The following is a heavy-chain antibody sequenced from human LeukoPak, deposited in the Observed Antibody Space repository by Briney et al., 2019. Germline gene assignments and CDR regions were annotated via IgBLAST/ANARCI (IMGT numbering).Heavy chain of an antibody. Sequence: ASVKVSCKASGYTFTSYYMHWVRQAPGQGLEWMGIINPSGGSTSYAQKFQGRVTMTTDTSTSTAYMELRSLRSDDTAVYYCARDIGPPGYGYGYYYYYGMDVWGQGTTVTVSS. CDR2: INPSGGST. CDR3: ARDIGPPGYGYGYYYYYGMDV. J-gene: IGHJ6*02. CDR1: GYTFTSYY. D-gene: IGHD5-18*01. V-gene: IGHV1-46*01.